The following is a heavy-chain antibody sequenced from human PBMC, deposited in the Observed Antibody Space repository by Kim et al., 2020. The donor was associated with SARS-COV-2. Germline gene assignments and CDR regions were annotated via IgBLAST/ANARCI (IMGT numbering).Heavy chain of an antibody. CDR1: GGTFSSYA. CDR2: IIPIFGTA. V-gene: IGHV1-69*13. J-gene: IGHJ6*02. CDR3: ARAYYGDYSYYYYYGMDV. Sequence: SVKVSCKASGGTFSSYAISWVRQAPGQGLEWMGGIIPIFGTANYAQKFQGRVTITADESTSTAYMELSSLRSEDTAVYYCARAYYGDYSYYYYYGMDVWGQGTTVTVSS. D-gene: IGHD4-17*01.